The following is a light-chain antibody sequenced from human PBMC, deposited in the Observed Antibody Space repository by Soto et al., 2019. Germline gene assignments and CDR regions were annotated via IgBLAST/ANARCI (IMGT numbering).Light chain of an antibody. CDR3: QTWGTGIRV. V-gene: IGLV4-69*01. J-gene: IGLJ2*01. CDR1: SGHSSYA. Sequence: QLVLTQSPSASASLGASVKLTCTLSSGHSSYAIAWHQQQPEQGPRYLMKLNSGGSHSKGDGIPDRFSGSSSGAERSLTISSLQSEDEADYYCQTWGTGIRVFGGGTKVTVL. CDR2: LNSGGSH.